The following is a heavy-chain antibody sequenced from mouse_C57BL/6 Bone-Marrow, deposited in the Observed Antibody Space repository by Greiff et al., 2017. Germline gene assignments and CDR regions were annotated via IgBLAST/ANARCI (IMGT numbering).Heavy chain of an antibody. CDR2: IHPNSGST. CDR3: AYYDGSSYARDY. J-gene: IGHJ4*01. Sequence: QVQLQQPGAELVKPGASVKLSCKASGYTFTSYWMHWVKQRPGQGLEWIGMIHPNSGSTNYNEKFKSKATLTVDKSSSTAYMQLSSLTSEDSAVYDCAYYDGSSYARDYWGQGTTVTVSS. D-gene: IGHD1-1*01. V-gene: IGHV1-64*01. CDR1: GYTFTSYW.